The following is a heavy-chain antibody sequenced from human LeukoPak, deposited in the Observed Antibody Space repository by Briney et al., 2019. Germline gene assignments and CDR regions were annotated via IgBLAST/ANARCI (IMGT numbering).Heavy chain of an antibody. CDR1: GGSISGSGYY. D-gene: IGHD3-16*01. CDR2: IYYTVST. CDR3: ASPLGGFDN. J-gene: IGHJ4*02. Sequence: SETLSLTCSVSGGSISGSGYYWAWIRQPPGKGLEWLGCIYYTVSTHYNPPLQSRATMSLDTSKNQFSLKLSSVTAADTAVYYCASPLGGFDNWGQGTLVTVSS. V-gene: IGHV4-39*01.